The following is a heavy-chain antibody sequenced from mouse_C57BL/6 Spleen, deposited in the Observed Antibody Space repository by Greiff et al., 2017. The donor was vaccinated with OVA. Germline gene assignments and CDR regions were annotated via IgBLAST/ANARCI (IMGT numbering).Heavy chain of an antibody. Sequence: EVMLVESGGGLVKPGGSLKLSCAASGFTFSDYGMHWVRQAPEKGLEWVAYISSGSSTIYYADTVKGRFTISRDNAKNTLFLQMTSLRSEDTAMYYCARRSTMVTYYAMDYWGQGTSVTVSS. V-gene: IGHV5-17*01. CDR2: ISSGSSTI. CDR3: ARRSTMVTYYAMDY. CDR1: GFTFSDYG. J-gene: IGHJ4*01. D-gene: IGHD2-2*01.